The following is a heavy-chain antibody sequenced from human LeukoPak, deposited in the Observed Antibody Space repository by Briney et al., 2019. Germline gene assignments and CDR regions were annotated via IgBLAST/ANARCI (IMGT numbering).Heavy chain of an antibody. CDR1: GFTFSSHD. D-gene: IGHD1-7*01. CDR3: ARDKSTTHYYYYYMDV. V-gene: IGHV3-30*03. J-gene: IGHJ6*03. CDR2: ISYDGGKK. Sequence: GGSLRLSCAASGFTFSSHDMHWVRQAPGKGLEWVAIISYDGGKKDHADSVKGRFTMSRDNFKNTLYLQMNSLRAEDTAVYYCARDKSTTHYYYYYMDVWGKGTTVTVSS.